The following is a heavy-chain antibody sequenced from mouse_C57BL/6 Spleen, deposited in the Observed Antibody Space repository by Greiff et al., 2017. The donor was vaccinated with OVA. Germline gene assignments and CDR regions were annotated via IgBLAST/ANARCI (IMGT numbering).Heavy chain of an antibody. CDR3: ALYDGYSYFDY. CDR2: IDPSDSET. Sequence: QVQLQQSGAELVRPGSSVKLSCKASGYTFTSYWMHWVKQRPIQGLEWIGNIDPSDSETHYNQKFKDKATLTVDKSSSTAYMQLSSLTSEDSAVYYCALYDGYSYFDYWGQGTTLTVSS. V-gene: IGHV1-52*01. J-gene: IGHJ2*01. D-gene: IGHD2-3*01. CDR1: GYTFTSYW.